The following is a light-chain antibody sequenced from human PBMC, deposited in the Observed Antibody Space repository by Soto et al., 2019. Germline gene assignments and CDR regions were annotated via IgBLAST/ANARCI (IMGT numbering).Light chain of an antibody. CDR3: SSYTTSSSYV. Sequence: QSALTQPASVSGSPGQSITISCTGTSSDVGGFNYVSWYQQHPGKAPKLMIYDVNNRPAGVSNRFSGSKSGNTASLTISGLPAEDEADYDCSSYTTSSSYVFGAGTQLTV. CDR1: SSDVGGFNY. J-gene: IGLJ1*01. CDR2: DVN. V-gene: IGLV2-14*01.